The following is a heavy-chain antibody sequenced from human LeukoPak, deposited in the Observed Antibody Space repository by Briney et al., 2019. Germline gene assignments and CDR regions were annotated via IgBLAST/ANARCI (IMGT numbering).Heavy chain of an antibody. CDR2: ISSSSSYI. D-gene: IGHD2-2*01. CDR3: ARNHPNRYCSSTSCCPFDY. CDR1: GFTFSSYS. Sequence: PGGSLRLSCAASGFTFSSYSMNSVRQAPGKGLEWVTSISSSSSYIHYADSVKGRFTISRDNAKNSLYLQMNSLRADDKAVYYCARNHPNRYCSSTSCCPFDYWGQGTLVTVSS. J-gene: IGHJ4*02. V-gene: IGHV3-21*01.